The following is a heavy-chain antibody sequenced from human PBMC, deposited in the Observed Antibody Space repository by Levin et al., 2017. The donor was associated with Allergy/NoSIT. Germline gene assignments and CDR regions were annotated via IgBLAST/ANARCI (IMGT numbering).Heavy chain of an antibody. D-gene: IGHD6-13*01. CDR2: ISWNSGSI. CDR1: GFTFDDYA. Sequence: GGSLRLSCAASGFTFDDYAMHWVRQAPGKGLEWVSGISWNSGSIGYADSVKGRFTISRDNAKNSLYLQMNSLRAEDTALYYCAKGGYSSSWGWFDPWGQGTLVTVSS. V-gene: IGHV3-9*01. CDR3: AKGGYSSSWGWFDP. J-gene: IGHJ5*02.